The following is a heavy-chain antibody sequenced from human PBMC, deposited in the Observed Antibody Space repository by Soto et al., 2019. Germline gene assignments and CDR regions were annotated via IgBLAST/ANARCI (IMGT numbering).Heavy chain of an antibody. CDR3: ARGLYYYESSGLDLRWYYFDY. J-gene: IGHJ4*02. Sequence: ASVKVSCKASGYTFTSYAMHWVRQAPGQRLEWMGWINAGNGNTKYSQKFQGRVTITRDTSASTAYMELSSLRSEDTAVYYCARGLYYYESSGLDLRWYYFDYSGQGNLVTVYS. CDR1: GYTFTSYA. CDR2: INAGNGNT. D-gene: IGHD3-22*01. V-gene: IGHV1-3*01.